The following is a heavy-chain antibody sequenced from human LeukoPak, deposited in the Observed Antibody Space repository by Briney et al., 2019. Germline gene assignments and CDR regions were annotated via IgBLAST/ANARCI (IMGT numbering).Heavy chain of an antibody. CDR3: AGRLTGSGSPFDY. V-gene: IGHV4-38-2*02. Sequence: SETLSLTCTVSGYSISSGYYWGWIRQPPGKGLEWIGSIHHSGSTYYNPSLKSRVTISVDTSKNQFSLKLSSVTAADTAVYYCAGRLTGSGSPFDYWGQGTLVTVSS. CDR1: GYSISSGYY. D-gene: IGHD3-10*01. J-gene: IGHJ4*02. CDR2: IHHSGST.